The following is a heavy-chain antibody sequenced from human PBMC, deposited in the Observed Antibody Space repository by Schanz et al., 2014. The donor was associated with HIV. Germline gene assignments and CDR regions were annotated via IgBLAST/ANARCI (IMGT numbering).Heavy chain of an antibody. CDR3: VHDDSDNDGFEM. D-gene: IGHD3-22*01. V-gene: IGHV3-7*01. J-gene: IGHJ3*02. CDR2: MNQDGSRK. CDR1: GFTFSSYW. Sequence: EVELVESGGGLVKPGRSLRLSCAASGFTFSSYWMTWVRQAPGKGLEMVANMNQDGSRKYYVDSVKGRFTISRDNAANSLFLQMNSLRAEDTAVYYCVHDDSDNDGFEMWGQGTMVTVSS.